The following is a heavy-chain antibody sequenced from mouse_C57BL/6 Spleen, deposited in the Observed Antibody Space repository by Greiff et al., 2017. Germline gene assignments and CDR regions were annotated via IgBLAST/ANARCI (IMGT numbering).Heavy chain of an antibody. CDR3: ARDGRTGSYFEY. V-gene: IGHV5-4*01. D-gene: IGHD4-1*01. CDR1: GFTFTSYS. CDR2: ISDGGSYT. J-gene: IGHJ2*01. Sequence: EVQLLESGGGLVKPGGSLKLSCAASGFTFTSYSMSWVRQTPGKRLEWVATISDGGSYTYYPDNLKGRFTISRDNAKNNLYLQMSHLKSEDTAMYYCARDGRTGSYFEYWGQGTTLTVSS.